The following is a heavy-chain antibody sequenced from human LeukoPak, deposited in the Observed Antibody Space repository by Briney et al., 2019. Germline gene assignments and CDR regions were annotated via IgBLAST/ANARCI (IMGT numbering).Heavy chain of an antibody. J-gene: IGHJ5*02. D-gene: IGHD4-11*01. Sequence: PGGSLRPSCAASGFTFSSYGMSWVRQAPGKGLEWVSAISGSGGGGSTNYADSVRGRFTISRDNSKNTLYLQMNSLRAEDTALYYCAKGRFSNFDPWGQGTLVTVSS. CDR1: GFTFSSYG. CDR3: AKGRFSNFDP. CDR2: ISGSGGGGST. V-gene: IGHV3-23*01.